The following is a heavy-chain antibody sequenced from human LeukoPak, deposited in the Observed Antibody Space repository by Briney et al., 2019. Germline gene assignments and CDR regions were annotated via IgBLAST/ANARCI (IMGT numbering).Heavy chain of an antibody. CDR2: ISGSGGST. D-gene: IGHD6-13*01. J-gene: IGHJ4*02. CDR1: GFTFSSYA. Sequence: GGSLRLSWAASGFTFSSYAMSWVRQAPGKGLEWVSAISGSGGSTYYADSAKGRFTISRDNSKNTLYLQMNSLRAEDTAVYYCAKETSYSSSWYRGGIDYWGQGTLVTVSS. V-gene: IGHV3-23*01. CDR3: AKETSYSSSWYRGGIDY.